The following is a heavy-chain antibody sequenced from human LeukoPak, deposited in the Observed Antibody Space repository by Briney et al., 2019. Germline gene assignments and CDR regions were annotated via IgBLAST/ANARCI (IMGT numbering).Heavy chain of an antibody. CDR2: IYYSGST. D-gene: IGHD3/OR15-3a*01. V-gene: IGHV4-38-2*02. J-gene: IGHJ4*02. CDR3: ARQTGSGLFILP. Sequence: SETLSLTCTVSGYSISLGYYWGWIRQPPGKGLEWIGNIYYSGSTYYNPSLKSRVTISVDTSKNQFSLRLTSVTAADTAVYYCARQTGSGLFILPGGQGTLVTVSS. CDR1: GYSISLGYY.